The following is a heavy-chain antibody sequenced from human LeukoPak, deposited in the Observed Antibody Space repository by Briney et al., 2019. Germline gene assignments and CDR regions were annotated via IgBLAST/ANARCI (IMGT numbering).Heavy chain of an antibody. CDR3: AAGPLTYYYDSSGYYPTYYFDY. D-gene: IGHD3-22*01. Sequence: SVKVSCKASGFTFTSSAVQWVQQARGQRLEWIGWIVVGSGNTNYAQKFQERVTITRDMSTSTAYMELSSLRSEDTAVYYCAAGPLTYYYDSSGYYPTYYFDYWGQGTLVTVSS. V-gene: IGHV1-58*01. CDR2: IVVGSGNT. J-gene: IGHJ4*02. CDR1: GFTFTSSA.